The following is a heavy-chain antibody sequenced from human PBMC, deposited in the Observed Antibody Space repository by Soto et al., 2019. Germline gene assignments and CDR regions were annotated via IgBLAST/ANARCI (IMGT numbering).Heavy chain of an antibody. J-gene: IGHJ5*02. CDR1: GFTFSSYA. Sequence: GGSLRLSCAASGFTFSSYAMSWVRQAPGKGLEWVSTIDGSSSSTFYADSVKGRFTISRDNSKNTLYLQMSSLRAEDTAVYYCAKTVTIFEVVIVPDWFDPSGQGTLVTVS. D-gene: IGHD3-3*01. CDR2: IDGSSSST. V-gene: IGHV3-23*01. CDR3: AKTVTIFEVVIVPDWFDP.